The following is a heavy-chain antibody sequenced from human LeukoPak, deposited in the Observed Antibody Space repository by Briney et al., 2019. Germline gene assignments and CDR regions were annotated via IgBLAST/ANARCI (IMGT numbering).Heavy chain of an antibody. V-gene: IGHV4-34*01. J-gene: IGHJ4*02. CDR2: IHYSGSA. CDR3: ARGQWFRAF. D-gene: IGHD3-10*01. Sequence: SETLSLTCAVYGGSFSGYYWTWIRQPPGKGLEWIGEIHYSGSATYNPSLKSRVTISVDTSKNQFSLKMNSVTAADTAVYYCARGQWFRAFWSRGTPVTVSS. CDR1: GGSFSGYY.